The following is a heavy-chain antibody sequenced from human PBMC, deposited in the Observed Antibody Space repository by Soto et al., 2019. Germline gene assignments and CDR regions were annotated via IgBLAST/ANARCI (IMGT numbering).Heavy chain of an antibody. Sequence: SVKVSCKASGGTFSSYAISWVRQAPGQGLEWMGGVIPIFGTANYAQKFQGRVTITADESTSTAYMELSSLRSEDTAVYYCARVGDTAMALYFDYWGQGTLVTVS. CDR3: ARVGDTAMALYFDY. CDR2: VIPIFGTA. CDR1: GGTFSSYA. J-gene: IGHJ4*02. V-gene: IGHV1-69*13. D-gene: IGHD5-18*01.